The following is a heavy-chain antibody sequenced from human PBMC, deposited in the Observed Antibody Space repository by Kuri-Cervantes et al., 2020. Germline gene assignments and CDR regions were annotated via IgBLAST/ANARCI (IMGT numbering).Heavy chain of an antibody. J-gene: IGHJ4*02. V-gene: IGHV3-30-3*01. D-gene: IGHD4-23*01. CDR3: RVNGGNSFYFDY. Sequence: GGSLRLSCAASGFTFSSYAMHWVRQVPGKGLEWVAVISYDGSNKYYPDSVKGRFTISRDNSKNTLYLQMNSLRAEDTAVYYCRVNGGNSFYFDYWGQGTLVTVSS. CDR1: GFTFSSYA. CDR2: ISYDGSNK.